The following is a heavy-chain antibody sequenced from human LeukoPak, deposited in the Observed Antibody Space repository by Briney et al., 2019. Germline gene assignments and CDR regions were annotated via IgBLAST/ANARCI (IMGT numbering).Heavy chain of an antibody. CDR1: GFTVSNNY. CDR3: ARGAYGSGTYHDFDI. J-gene: IGHJ3*02. CDR2: IYSGGST. V-gene: IGHV3-53*01. Sequence: GGSLRLSCAASGFTVSNNYMNWVRQPPGKGLEWLSIIYSGGSTYYADSVKGRFTISRDNSKNTLYLQMNSLRAEDTAVYYCARGAYGSGTYHDFDIWGQGTMVTVSS. D-gene: IGHD3-10*01.